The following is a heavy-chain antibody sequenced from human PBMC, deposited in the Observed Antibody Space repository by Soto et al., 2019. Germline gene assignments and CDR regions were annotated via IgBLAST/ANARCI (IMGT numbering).Heavy chain of an antibody. D-gene: IGHD3-9*01. J-gene: IGHJ4*02. CDR3: ARGSPRRAAPPLVFDY. V-gene: IGHV4-31*03. Sequence: SETLSLTCTVSGGSISSGGYYWSWIRQHPGKGLEWIGYIYYSGSTYYNPSLKSRVTISVDTSKNQFSLKLSSVTAADTAVYYCARGSPRRAAPPLVFDYWGQGTLVTAPQ. CDR1: GGSISSGGYY. CDR2: IYYSGST.